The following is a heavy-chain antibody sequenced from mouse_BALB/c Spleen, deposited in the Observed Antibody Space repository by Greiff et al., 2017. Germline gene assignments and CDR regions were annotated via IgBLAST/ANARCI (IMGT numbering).Heavy chain of an antibody. V-gene: IGHV5-9-4*01. D-gene: IGHD2-4*01. Sequence: EVKLEESGGGLVKPGGSLKLSCAASGFTFSSYAMSWVRQSPEKRLEWVAEISSGGSYTYYPDTVTGRFTISRDNAKNTLYLEMSSLRSEDTAMYYCAITDYDAMDYWGQGTSVTVSS. CDR3: AITDYDAMDY. J-gene: IGHJ4*01. CDR1: GFTFSSYA. CDR2: ISSGGSYT.